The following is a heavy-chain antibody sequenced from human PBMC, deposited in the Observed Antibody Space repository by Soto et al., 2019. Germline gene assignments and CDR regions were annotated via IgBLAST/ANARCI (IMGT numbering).Heavy chain of an antibody. J-gene: IGHJ6*02. CDR3: AKGEVAAAGLYYYGMDV. V-gene: IGHV3-48*02. CDR1: GFTFRSYS. D-gene: IGHD6-13*01. Sequence: GGSLRLSCAASGFTFRSYSMNWVRQAPGKGLEWISYISISSSTISYGDSVKGRFAISRDNARNSLSLQMNSLRDEDTAVYYCAKGEVAAAGLYYYGMDVWGQWTTVTVSS. CDR2: ISISSSTI.